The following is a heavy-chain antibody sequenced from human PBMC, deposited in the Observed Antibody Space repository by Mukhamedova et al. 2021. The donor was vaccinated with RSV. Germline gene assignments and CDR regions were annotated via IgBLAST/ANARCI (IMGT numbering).Heavy chain of an antibody. D-gene: IGHD5-18*01. Sequence: GLEWIGEINHSGSTNYNPSLKSRVTISVDTSKNQFSLKLSSVTAADTAVYYCARAVYSLLDYWGQGTLGTVSS. J-gene: IGHJ4*02. CDR2: INHSGST. CDR3: ARAVYSLLDY. V-gene: IGHV4-34*01.